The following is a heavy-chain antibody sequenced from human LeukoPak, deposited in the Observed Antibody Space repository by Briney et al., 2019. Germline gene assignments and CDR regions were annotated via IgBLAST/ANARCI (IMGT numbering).Heavy chain of an antibody. D-gene: IGHD3-3*01. CDR2: ISSSGSTI. J-gene: IGHJ4*02. V-gene: IGHV3-11*04. Sequence: GGSLRLSCAASGFTFSDYYMSWIRQAPGKGLGWVSYISSSGSTIYYADSVKGRFTLSRDKAKNSLYLQMNSLRAEDTAVYYCARHPYYDFWSGLPPYFDYWGQGTLVTVSS. CDR1: GFTFSDYY. CDR3: ARHPYYDFWSGLPPYFDY.